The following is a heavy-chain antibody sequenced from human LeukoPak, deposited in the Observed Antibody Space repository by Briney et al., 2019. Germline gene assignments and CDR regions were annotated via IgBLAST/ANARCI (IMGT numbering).Heavy chain of an antibody. V-gene: IGHV1-18*01. D-gene: IGHD3-9*01. CDR1: GYTFTSYG. CDR2: ISAYNGNT. J-gene: IGHJ6*02. CDR3: ARKREKAGGYDILTGYLPQYYYYGMDV. Sequence: ASVKVSCKASGYTFTSYGISWVRQAPGQGLEWMGWISAYNGNTNYAQKLQGRVTMTTDTSTSTAYIELRSLRSDDTAVYYCARKREKAGGYDILTGYLPQYYYYGMDVWGQGTTVTVPS.